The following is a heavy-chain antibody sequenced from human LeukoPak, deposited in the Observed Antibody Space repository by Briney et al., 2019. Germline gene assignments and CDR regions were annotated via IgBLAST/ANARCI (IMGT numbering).Heavy chain of an antibody. CDR3: ARDGVATIDNFDY. J-gene: IGHJ4*02. CDR1: GYTFTSYD. V-gene: IGHV1-8*01. D-gene: IGHD5-12*01. CDR2: MNPNSGNT. Sequence: ASVKVSCKASGYTFTSYDINWVRQATGQGLEWMGWMNPNSGNTGYAQKFQGRVTMTRNTSISTAYMELSSLRSDDTAVYYCARDGVATIDNFDYWGQGTLVTVSS.